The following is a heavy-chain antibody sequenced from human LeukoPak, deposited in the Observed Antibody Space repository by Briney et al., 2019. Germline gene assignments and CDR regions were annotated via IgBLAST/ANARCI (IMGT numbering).Heavy chain of an antibody. D-gene: IGHD6-6*01. CDR2: ISGSGGST. V-gene: IGHV3-23*01. J-gene: IGHJ6*03. CDR1: GFTFSSYG. Sequence: GGSLRLSCAASGFTFSSYGMSWVRQAPGKGLEWVSAISGSGGSTYYADSMKGRFTISRDNSKNTLYLQMNSLRAEDTAVYYCAKDQWGMAARLYYYYYMDVWGKGTTVTVSS. CDR3: AKDQWGMAARLYYYYYMDV.